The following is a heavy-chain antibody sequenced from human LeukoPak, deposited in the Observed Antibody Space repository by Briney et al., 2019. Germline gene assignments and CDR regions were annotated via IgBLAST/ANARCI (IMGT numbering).Heavy chain of an antibody. CDR3: ARGAYYYGSGRYY. Sequence: GSLRLSCAASGFTFSSYAMHWVRQAPGKGLEWVAVISYDGSNKYYADSVKGRFTISRDNSKNTLYLQMNSLRAEDTAVYYCARGAYYYGSGRYYWGQGTLVTVSS. CDR2: ISYDGSNK. V-gene: IGHV3-30-3*01. J-gene: IGHJ4*02. D-gene: IGHD3-10*01. CDR1: GFTFSSYA.